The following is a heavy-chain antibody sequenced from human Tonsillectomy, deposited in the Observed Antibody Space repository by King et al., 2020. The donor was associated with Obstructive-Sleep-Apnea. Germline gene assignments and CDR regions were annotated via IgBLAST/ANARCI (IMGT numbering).Heavy chain of an antibody. CDR3: ARHGGGYGDKNDYFDY. CDR2: IYPGDSDT. V-gene: IGHV5-51*01. J-gene: IGHJ4*02. CDR1: GYSFTSYW. D-gene: IGHD4-17*01. Sequence: VQLVESGAEVKKPGESLKISCKGSGYSFTSYWIAWVRQMPGRGLEWMGIIYPGDSDTRYSPSSQGQVTISADKSITTAYLQWNSLKASDTAMYYCARHGGGYGDKNDYFDYWGQGTLVSVSS.